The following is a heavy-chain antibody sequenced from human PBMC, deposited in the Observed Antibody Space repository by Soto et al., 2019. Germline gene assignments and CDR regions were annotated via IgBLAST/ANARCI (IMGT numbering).Heavy chain of an antibody. Sequence: GGSLRLSCAASGFTFSSYSMNWVRQAPGKGLEWVSSISSSSSYIYYADSVKGRFTISRDNAKNSLYLQMNSLRAEDTAVYYCARAEASDDGMDVWGQGTTVTV. D-gene: IGHD6-25*01. CDR1: GFTFSSYS. CDR3: ARAEASDDGMDV. V-gene: IGHV3-21*01. CDR2: ISSSSSYI. J-gene: IGHJ6*02.